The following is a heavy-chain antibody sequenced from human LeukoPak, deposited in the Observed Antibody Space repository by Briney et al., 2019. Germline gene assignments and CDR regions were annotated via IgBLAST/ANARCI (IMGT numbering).Heavy chain of an antibody. J-gene: IGHJ4*01. D-gene: IGHD3-10*01. Sequence: SETLSLTCTVSGASISSYYYNWIRQTAGRGLEWIGRLYISGSTDYNPSLKSRVTISVDTSNNQFSLNLNSVTAADTAVYFCARDLSGSLYLDHWGQGVLVTVFS. CDR3: ARDLSGSLYLDH. V-gene: IGHV4-4*07. CDR1: GASISSYY. CDR2: LYISGST.